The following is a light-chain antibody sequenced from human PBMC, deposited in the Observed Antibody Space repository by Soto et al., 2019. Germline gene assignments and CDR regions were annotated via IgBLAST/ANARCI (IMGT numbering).Light chain of an antibody. CDR2: DAS. Sequence: DIQMTQSPSTLSASVGDTVTVTCRASQSVSGWLAWYQQKPGEDPEIMIYDASALPRGVPSRFSRSGSGTEFNLTISSLHTDDFATYECQQYNSYTLTFGGGTKVDIK. V-gene: IGKV1-5*01. CDR1: QSVSGW. CDR3: QQYNSYTLT. J-gene: IGKJ4*01.